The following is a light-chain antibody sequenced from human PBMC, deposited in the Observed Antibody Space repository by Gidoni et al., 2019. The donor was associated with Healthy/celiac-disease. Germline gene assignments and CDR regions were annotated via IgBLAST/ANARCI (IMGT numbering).Light chain of an antibody. CDR1: QSISSY. V-gene: IGKV1-39*01. CDR2: AAS. CDR3: QQSYSTPPT. J-gene: IGKJ5*01. Sequence: IRMTQSPSSLSASVGDRVTITCRESQSISSYLNWYQQKPGKAPKLLIYAASSLQSGVPSRFSGSGSGTDFTLTISSLQPEDFATYYCQQSYSTPPTFGQGTRLEIK.